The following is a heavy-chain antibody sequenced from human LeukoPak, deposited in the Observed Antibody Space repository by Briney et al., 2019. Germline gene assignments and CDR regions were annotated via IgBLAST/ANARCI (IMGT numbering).Heavy chain of an antibody. CDR3: ARDSPSGGSSSWGNWLDP. J-gene: IGHJ5*02. V-gene: IGHV4-31*03. CDR2: IYYSGST. CDR1: GGSISSGGYY. D-gene: IGHD6-13*01. Sequence: PSETLSLTCTVSGGSISSGGYYWSWIRQHPGKGLEWIGYIYYSGSTYYNPSLKSRVTISVDTSKNQFSLKLSSVTAADTAVYYCARDSPSGGSSSWGNWLDPWGQGTLVTVSS.